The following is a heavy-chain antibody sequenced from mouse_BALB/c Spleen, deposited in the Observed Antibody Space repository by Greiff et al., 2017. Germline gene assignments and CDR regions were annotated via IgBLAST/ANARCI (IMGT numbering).Heavy chain of an antibody. CDR3: ARNRDYGSSYGMDY. D-gene: IGHD1-1*01. CDR2: IWSGGST. Sequence: VQLVESGPGLVQPSQSLSITCTVSGFSLTSYGVHWVRQSPGKGLEWLGVIWSGGSTDYNAAFISRLSISKDNSKSQVFFKMNSLQADDTAIYYCARNRDYGSSYGMDYWGQGTSVTVSS. CDR1: GFSLTSYG. V-gene: IGHV2-4-1*01. J-gene: IGHJ4*01.